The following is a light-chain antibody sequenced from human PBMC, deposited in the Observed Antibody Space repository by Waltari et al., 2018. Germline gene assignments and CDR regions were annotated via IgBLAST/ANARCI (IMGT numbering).Light chain of an antibody. V-gene: IGLV2-14*03. J-gene: IGLJ2*01. Sequence: QSALTQPASVSGSPGQSITISCTGTSSDVGGYNFVSWYQHHPGKAPKLLIYDVNNRPSGVSDRCSGSKSGNTASLTISGLQAEDEADYYCSSYTGSTSVVFGGGTQLTVL. CDR2: DVN. CDR3: SSYTGSTSVV. CDR1: SSDVGGYNF.